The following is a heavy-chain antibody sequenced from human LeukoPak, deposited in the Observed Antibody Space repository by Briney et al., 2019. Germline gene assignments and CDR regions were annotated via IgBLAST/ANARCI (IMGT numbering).Heavy chain of an antibody. Sequence: GGSLRLSCAASGFTFSTHGMHWVRQAPGKGLEWVAFIRYDGSNKYYADSVKGGFTISRDNSENTLYLQMNSLRAEDTAVYYCAKGVNVGGTRLVDYWGQGTLVTVSS. J-gene: IGHJ4*02. V-gene: IGHV3-30*02. CDR2: IRYDGSNK. CDR3: AKGVNVGGTRLVDY. D-gene: IGHD1-26*01. CDR1: GFTFSTHG.